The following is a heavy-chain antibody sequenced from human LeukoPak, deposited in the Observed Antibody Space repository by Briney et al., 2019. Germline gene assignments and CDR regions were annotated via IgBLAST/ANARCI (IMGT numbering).Heavy chain of an antibody. D-gene: IGHD3-10*01. CDR1: VGSFSGYY. Sequence: SETLSLTCAVYVGSFSGYYWSWIRQPPGKGREWIGEINHSGSTKYTPSLKSRVTISVETSKNQFSLKLSSVTAADTAVYYCARGKLERYYGSGSVRVLFDIWGQGTMVTVSS. CDR3: ARGKLERYYGSGSVRVLFDI. V-gene: IGHV4-34*01. J-gene: IGHJ3*02. CDR2: INHSGST.